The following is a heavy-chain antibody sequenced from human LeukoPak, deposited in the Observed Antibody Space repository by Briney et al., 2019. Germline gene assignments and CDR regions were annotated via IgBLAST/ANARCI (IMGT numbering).Heavy chain of an antibody. CDR1: GFTFSSYE. D-gene: IGHD3-3*01. J-gene: IGHJ6*03. CDR2: ISGSGSTK. V-gene: IGHV3-48*03. CDR3: ARAGRGYDFWSGSYYYMDV. Sequence: SGGSLRLSCAASGFTFSSYEMNWVRQAPGKGLERVSYISGSGSTKYYADSVKGRFTISRDNAKNSLYLQMNSLRVEDTAVYYCARAGRGYDFWSGSYYYMDVWGKGTTVTVSS.